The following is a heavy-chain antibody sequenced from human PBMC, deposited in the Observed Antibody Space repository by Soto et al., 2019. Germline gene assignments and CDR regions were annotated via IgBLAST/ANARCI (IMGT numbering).Heavy chain of an antibody. Sequence: SETLRLTCAVSGNSIGSGYYWPWFLPPPGKGLEWIGSIYHSATTYYNPSLKSQVTISVDTSKNQFSLKLRSVTAAATAVYVYAGVDILTVNGCLDEWGQET. CDR2: IYHSATT. CDR1: GNSIGSGYY. D-gene: IGHD3-9*01. J-gene: IGHJ6*02. V-gene: IGHV4-38-2*01. CDR3: AGVDILTVNGCLDE.